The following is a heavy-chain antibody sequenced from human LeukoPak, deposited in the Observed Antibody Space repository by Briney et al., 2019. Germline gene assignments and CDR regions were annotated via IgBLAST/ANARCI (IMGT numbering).Heavy chain of an antibody. V-gene: IGHV1-2*02. CDR1: GYTFTGYY. J-gene: IGHJ3*02. CDR2: INPNSGGT. D-gene: IGHD6-6*01. CDR3: ATGGQLIAFDI. Sequence: ASVKVSCKASGYTFTGYYMHWVRQAPGQGLEWMGWINPNSGGTNYAQKIQGRITMTRDTSISTAYMELSRLRSDDTAVYYCATGGQLIAFDIWGQGTMVTVSS.